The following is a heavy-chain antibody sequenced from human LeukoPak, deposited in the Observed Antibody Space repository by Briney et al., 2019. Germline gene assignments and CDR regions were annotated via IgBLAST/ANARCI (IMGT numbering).Heavy chain of an antibody. D-gene: IGHD6-6*01. CDR2: ISYTGST. J-gene: IGHJ5*02. V-gene: IGHV4-59*01. Sequence: SETLSLTCTVSGGSISNYYWSWIRQPPGKGLEWIGYISYTGSTNYNPSLKSRVTISIDTSKNQCSLKLSSVTAADTAVYYCARGRGEYSRYNWFDPWGQGTLVTVSS. CDR1: GGSISNYY. CDR3: ARGRGEYSRYNWFDP.